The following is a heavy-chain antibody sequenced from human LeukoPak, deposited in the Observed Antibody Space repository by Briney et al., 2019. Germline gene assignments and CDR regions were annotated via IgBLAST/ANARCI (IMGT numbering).Heavy chain of an antibody. J-gene: IGHJ4*02. V-gene: IGHV3-23*01. CDR1: GFTFSNYG. CDR2: VSAGGHTT. Sequence: GGSLRLSCAVSGFTFSNYGMSWVRQAPGKGLEWVSSVSAGGHTTYYADSLKGRFTVSRDNSKNTLYLQMNTLRAEDTAVYYCAFRPVAFCAGGCYPYYFDHWGQGTLVTVSS. CDR3: AFRPVAFCAGGCYPYYFDH. D-gene: IGHD2-21*02.